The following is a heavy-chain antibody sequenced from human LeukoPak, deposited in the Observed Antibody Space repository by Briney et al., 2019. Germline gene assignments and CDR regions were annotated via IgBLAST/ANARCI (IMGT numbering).Heavy chain of an antibody. Sequence: GGSLRLSCAASGFTVSSNYMSWVRQAPGKGLEWVSVIYSAGSTSYADSVKGRFTISRDNSKNTLYLQMNSLRAEDTAVYYCAAGRRGYSYERSDYWGQGTLVTVSS. V-gene: IGHV3-66*01. CDR2: IYSAGST. D-gene: IGHD5-18*01. CDR3: AAGRRGYSYERSDY. CDR1: GFTVSSNY. J-gene: IGHJ4*02.